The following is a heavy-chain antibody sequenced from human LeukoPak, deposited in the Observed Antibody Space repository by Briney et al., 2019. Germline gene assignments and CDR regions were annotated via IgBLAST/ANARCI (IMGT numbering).Heavy chain of an antibody. J-gene: IGHJ4*02. Sequence: ASVKVSCKASGYTFIGNGITWVRQAPGQGLEWMGWISGYNGNTAHAQMLQGRVAMTTDTSTTTAYMELRGLRSDDTAVYYCARSGYCSGASCYAEGIDHWGQGTLVTVSS. CDR3: ARSGYCSGASCYAEGIDH. V-gene: IGHV1-18*01. CDR2: ISGYNGNT. CDR1: GYTFIGNG. D-gene: IGHD2-2*01.